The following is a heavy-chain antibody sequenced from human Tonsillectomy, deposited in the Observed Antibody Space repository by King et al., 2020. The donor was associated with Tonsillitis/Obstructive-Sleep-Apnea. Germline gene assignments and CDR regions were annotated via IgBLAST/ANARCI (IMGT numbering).Heavy chain of an antibody. Sequence: VQLVESGGGLVQPGGSLRLSCAASGFTFSSYWMSWVRQAPGKGLEWVANIKQDGSEKYYVDSVKGRFTISRDNAKNSLYLQMNSLRAEDTAVYYCARDGWRQQVVTGYLGQGTLVTVSS. CDR2: IKQDGSEK. CDR1: GFTFSSYW. V-gene: IGHV3-7*04. J-gene: IGHJ4*02. D-gene: IGHD6-13*01. CDR3: ARDGWRQQVVTGY.